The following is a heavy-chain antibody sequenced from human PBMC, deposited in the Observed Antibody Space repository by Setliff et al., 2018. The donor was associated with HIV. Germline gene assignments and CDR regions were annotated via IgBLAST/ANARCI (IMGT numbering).Heavy chain of an antibody. Sequence: SETLSLTCAVSGGSMRSSDYSWTWIRQAPGKGLEWVGYIYYNGNAYYNPSLKSRVTISLDTSNNQFSLKLSSVTAADTAVYYCARLSGGMVPNYWGQGTLVTAPQ. CDR1: GGSMRSSDYS. CDR2: IYYNGNA. D-gene: IGHD3-10*01. CDR3: ARLSGGMVPNY. V-gene: IGHV4-30-2*01. J-gene: IGHJ4*02.